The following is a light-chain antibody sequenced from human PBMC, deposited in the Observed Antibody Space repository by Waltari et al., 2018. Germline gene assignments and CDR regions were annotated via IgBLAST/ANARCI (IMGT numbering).Light chain of an antibody. Sequence: SYDLTQPPSVSVSPGQTASITCSGNNLGYTFASWYQQRPGQSPVLVIYQDKKRPSGIPERFSGSNSGYTATLTISGALPMDEADYYCLAWDSSTAWTFGTGTRVTVL. J-gene: IGLJ1*01. CDR1: NLGYTF. CDR3: LAWDSSTAWT. V-gene: IGLV3-1*01. CDR2: QDK.